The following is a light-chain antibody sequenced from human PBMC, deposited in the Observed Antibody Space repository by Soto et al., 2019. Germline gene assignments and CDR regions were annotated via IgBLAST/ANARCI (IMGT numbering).Light chain of an antibody. Sequence: EIVMTQSPGTLSVSPGERATLSCRASQNIRTNLAWYQQKPGQTPRLLIYGASTRATGIPARFSGSGSGTEFTLTISSLQSEDFAVYYCQQHDDWPTFGQGTQVEIK. CDR3: QQHDDWPT. CDR1: QNIRTN. J-gene: IGKJ1*01. V-gene: IGKV3-15*01. CDR2: GAS.